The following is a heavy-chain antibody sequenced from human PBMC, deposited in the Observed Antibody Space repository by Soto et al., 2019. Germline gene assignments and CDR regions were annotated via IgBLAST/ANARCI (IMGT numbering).Heavy chain of an antibody. Sequence: GESLKISCTGSGYSFTSYWISWVRQMPGKGLEWMGRIDPSDSYTNYSPSFQGHVTISADKSISTAYLQWSSLKASDTAMYYCASGTGTTIAYYYYGMDVWGQGTTVTVSS. CDR2: IDPSDSYT. J-gene: IGHJ6*02. CDR3: ASGTGTTIAYYYYGMDV. D-gene: IGHD1-1*01. CDR1: GYSFTSYW. V-gene: IGHV5-10-1*01.